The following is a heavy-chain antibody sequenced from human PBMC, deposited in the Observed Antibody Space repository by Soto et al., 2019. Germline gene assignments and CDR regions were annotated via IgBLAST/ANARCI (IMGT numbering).Heavy chain of an antibody. CDR1: GYTFTTYG. D-gene: IGHD3-10*01. CDR2: ISPYNGNT. Sequence: QVQLVQSGAEVKKPGASVKVSCKTSGYTFTTYGISWVRQAPGQGLEWMGWISPYNGNTKYAQKLQGRVTMTADTSTGTAYMDRRSLTSDDTAVYYCTRGWVGEFLYYFDYWGQGTLVTVSS. V-gene: IGHV1-18*01. J-gene: IGHJ4*02. CDR3: TRGWVGEFLYYFDY.